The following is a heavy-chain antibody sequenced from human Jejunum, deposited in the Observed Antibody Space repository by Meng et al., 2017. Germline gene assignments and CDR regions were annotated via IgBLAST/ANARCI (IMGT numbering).Heavy chain of an antibody. J-gene: IGHJ4*02. CDR3: ARGGPGEGGAIPY. Sequence: QVHLVEAGGGVVQPGRSLRPSCAASGFIFSTYAMNWVRQAPGKGLEWVAVISNDATKQFYADSVRGRFTVSRDNSNNTLYLQIDSLRLQDTALYFCARGGPGEGGAIPYWGQGTLVTVSS. CDR1: GFIFSTYA. CDR2: ISNDATKQ. V-gene: IGHV3-30*04. D-gene: IGHD3-16*02.